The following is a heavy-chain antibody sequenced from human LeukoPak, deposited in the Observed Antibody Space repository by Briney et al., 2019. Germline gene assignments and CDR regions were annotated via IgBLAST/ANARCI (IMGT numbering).Heavy chain of an antibody. J-gene: IGHJ4*02. D-gene: IGHD3-3*01. CDR2: ISSSTSYI. CDR1: GFTFRSYS. Sequence: PGGSLRLSCAASGFTFRSYSMNWVRQAPGKGLEWVSSISSSTSYIYYADSVKGRFTVSRDNAKNSLYLQMNSLRAEDTAVYYCARANDFWSGHFDYWGQGSLVTVSS. V-gene: IGHV3-21*01. CDR3: ARANDFWSGHFDY.